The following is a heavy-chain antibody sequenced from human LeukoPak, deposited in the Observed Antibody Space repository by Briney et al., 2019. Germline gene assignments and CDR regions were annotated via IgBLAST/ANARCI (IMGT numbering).Heavy chain of an antibody. V-gene: IGHV1-18*01. CDR1: AYTFTNYG. D-gene: IGHD3-3*01. Sequence: ASVNVSCKASAYTFTNYGISWVRQAPGQGLEWMGWISAYNGNINYAQKFQGRVTMTRDTSTSTVYMELSSLRSEDTAVYYCARGGELTIFGVVPPGYWGQGALVTVSS. J-gene: IGHJ4*02. CDR2: ISAYNGNI. CDR3: ARGGELTIFGVVPPGY.